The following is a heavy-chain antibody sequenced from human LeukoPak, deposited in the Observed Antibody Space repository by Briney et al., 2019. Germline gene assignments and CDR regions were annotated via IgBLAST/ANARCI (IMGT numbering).Heavy chain of an antibody. J-gene: IGHJ5*02. Sequence: SDTLSLTCTVSGGSISSGGYYWSWIRQHPGKGLEWIGYIYYSESTYYNLSLKSRVTIAVDTYKNQFSLKLSYVTAAGTVLYCRARADYYGSGWDWFDPWGQGTLVTVSS. V-gene: IGHV4-31*03. D-gene: IGHD3-10*01. CDR3: ARADYYGSGWDWFDP. CDR2: IYYSEST. CDR1: GGSISSGGYY.